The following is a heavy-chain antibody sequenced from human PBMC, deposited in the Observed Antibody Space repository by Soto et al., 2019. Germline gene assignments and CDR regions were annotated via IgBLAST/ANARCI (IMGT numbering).Heavy chain of an antibody. CDR2: FYNTGFI. J-gene: IGHJ4*03. V-gene: IGHV3-53*01. CDR1: GFSVSVDS. CDR3: AKHHWGGP. D-gene: IGHD7-27*01. Sequence: GGSLRRSCAASGFSVSVDSMIWVRQAPGKGLEWVSLFYNTGFIHYADSVKGRFTISRDNSKNTLYLQMNSLRAEDTAVYFCAKHHWGGPWGKGSLFTVAS.